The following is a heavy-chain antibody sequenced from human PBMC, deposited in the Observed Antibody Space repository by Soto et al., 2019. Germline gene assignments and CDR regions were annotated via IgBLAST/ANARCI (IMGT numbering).Heavy chain of an antibody. CDR1: GGTFSTYG. D-gene: IGHD1-26*01. CDR2: IIPIFGTI. Sequence: QVQLVQSGAEVTKPGSSVKVSCKASGGTFSTYGITWVRQASGQGLEWMGGIIPIFGTIKFAQKFQGRLTITPDESTRTVYMELSSLTSEDTAVYYCASRERVDAFDVWGQGTMVTVSS. J-gene: IGHJ3*01. V-gene: IGHV1-69*01. CDR3: ASRERVDAFDV.